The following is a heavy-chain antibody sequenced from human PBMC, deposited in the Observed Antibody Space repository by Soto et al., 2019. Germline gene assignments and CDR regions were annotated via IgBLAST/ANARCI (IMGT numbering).Heavy chain of an antibody. V-gene: IGHV1-2*02. J-gene: IGHJ6*02. CDR2: INSFSGET. D-gene: IGHD6-19*01. CDR1: GYTFTGYY. Sequence: ASVNVSCKASGYTFTGYYLHWVRQAPGQGLEWVGGINSFSGETSYAQKFQGRVTITRDESTSTSYMEVNNLRSEDTAVYYCAKVRYSSPMGYYYGMDVWGQGTTVTVSS. CDR3: AKVRYSSPMGYYYGMDV.